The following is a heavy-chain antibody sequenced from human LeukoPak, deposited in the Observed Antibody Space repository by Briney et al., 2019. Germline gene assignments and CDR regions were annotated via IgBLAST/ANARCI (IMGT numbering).Heavy chain of an antibody. CDR1: GFTFSTYW. V-gene: IGHV3-23*01. D-gene: IGHD4-17*01. CDR2: ISGSGGST. Sequence: PGGSLRLSCAASGFTFSTYWMHWVRQAPGKGLQWVSGISGSGGSTDYADSVKGRFTISRDNSKNTLYLQMNSLRAEDTAVYYCAKDRATDYGDYVYDYWGQGTLVTVSS. CDR3: AKDRATDYGDYVYDY. J-gene: IGHJ4*02.